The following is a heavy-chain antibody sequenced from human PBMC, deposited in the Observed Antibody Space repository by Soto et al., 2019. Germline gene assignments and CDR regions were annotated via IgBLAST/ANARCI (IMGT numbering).Heavy chain of an antibody. D-gene: IGHD5-18*01. V-gene: IGHV1-2*02. CDR3: ARGRTALKRYYYGMDV. Sequence: ASVKVSYKASGYTFTGYYMHWVRQAPGQGLEWMGWINPNSGGTNYAQKFQGRVTMTRDTSISTAYMELSRLRSDDTAVYYCARGRTALKRYYYGMDVWGQGTTVTVSS. CDR2: INPNSGGT. J-gene: IGHJ6*02. CDR1: GYTFTGYY.